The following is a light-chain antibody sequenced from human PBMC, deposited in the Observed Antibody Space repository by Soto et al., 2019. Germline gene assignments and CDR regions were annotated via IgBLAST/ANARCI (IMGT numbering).Light chain of an antibody. V-gene: IGLV1-40*01. J-gene: IGLJ2*01. CDR2: GNS. CDR3: QSYDSSLRSV. CDR1: SSNIGAGYD. Sequence: QSVLTQPPSVSGAPGQRVTISCTGSSSNIGAGYDVHWYQQLPGTPPKLLIYGNSNRPSGVPDRFSGSKSGTSASLAITGLQAEDEADYYCQSYDSSLRSVFGGGTKLTVL.